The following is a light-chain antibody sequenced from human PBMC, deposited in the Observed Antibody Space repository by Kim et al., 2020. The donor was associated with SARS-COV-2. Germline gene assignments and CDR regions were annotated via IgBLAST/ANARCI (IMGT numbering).Light chain of an antibody. V-gene: IGLV6-57*02. J-gene: IGLJ3*02. Sequence: KTLTISCAGSKGSNASNDVQWYQQRPGSAPTTVIYEDNQRPSGVPDRFSGSIDSSSNSASLTISGLKTEDEADYYCQSYDSSSWVFGGGTQLTVL. CDR2: EDN. CDR1: KGSNASND. CDR3: QSYDSSSWV.